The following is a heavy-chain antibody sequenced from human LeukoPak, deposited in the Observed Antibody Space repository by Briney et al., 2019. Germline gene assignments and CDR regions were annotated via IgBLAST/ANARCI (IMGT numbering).Heavy chain of an antibody. V-gene: IGHV3-30*04. CDR3: ARAMVRGVIPY. CDR1: GFAFRAYA. CDR2: ISNDGTIQ. D-gene: IGHD3-10*01. J-gene: IGHJ4*02. Sequence: GRSLRLSCAASGFAFRAYAMHWVRQAPGKGLEWLAVISNDGTIQYYADSVKGRFTISRDNSRNIMNLQTDSLRPEDTALYYCARAMVRGVIPYWGQGTLVTVSS.